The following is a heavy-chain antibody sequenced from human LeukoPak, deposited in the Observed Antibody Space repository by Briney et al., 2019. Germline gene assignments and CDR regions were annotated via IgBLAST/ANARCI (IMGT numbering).Heavy chain of an antibody. J-gene: IGHJ3*02. CDR2: VSDRGGT. D-gene: IGHD3-16*01. CDR1: RGSISSYY. Sequence: PSETLSLTCTVSRGSISSYYWSWIRQSPGKGLEWIGYVSDRGGTNHNPSLKSRVTISVDTSKNQFSLKLSSVTAADTAVYYCARERVSPDGGGWNAFDIWGQGTMVTVSS. CDR3: ARERVSPDGGGWNAFDI. V-gene: IGHV4-59*12.